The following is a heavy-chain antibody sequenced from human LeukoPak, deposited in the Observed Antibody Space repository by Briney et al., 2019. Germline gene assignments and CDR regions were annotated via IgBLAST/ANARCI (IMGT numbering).Heavy chain of an antibody. V-gene: IGHV3-30*02. J-gene: IGHJ4*02. CDR2: IRNDGSNN. CDR3: ERDYNWGFDY. Sequence: GGSLRLSCAASGFTFSHHGMHWVRQAPGKGLEWVAFIRNDGSNNYYADSVKGRLTISRDNSKNNVYLQMYSLRVEDTSIYYCERDYNWGFDYWGQGTVVTVSS. D-gene: IGHD1-1*01. CDR1: GFTFSHHG.